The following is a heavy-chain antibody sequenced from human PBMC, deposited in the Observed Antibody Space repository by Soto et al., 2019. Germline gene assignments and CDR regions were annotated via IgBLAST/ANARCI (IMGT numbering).Heavy chain of an antibody. D-gene: IGHD1-26*01. CDR2: INHSGST. J-gene: IGHJ6*02. CDR3: ARKWELHGMDV. CDR1: GGSFSGYY. Sequence: QVQLQQWGAGLLKPSETLSLTCAVYGGSFSGYYWSWIRQPPGKGLEWSGEINHSGSTTYNPSLQCRFPISVDTSKNQFSLKLSSVTAAATAVYYCARKWELHGMDVWGQGTTVTVSS. V-gene: IGHV4-34*01.